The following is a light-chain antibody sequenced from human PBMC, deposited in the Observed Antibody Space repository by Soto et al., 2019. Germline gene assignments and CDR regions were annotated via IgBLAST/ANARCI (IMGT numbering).Light chain of an antibody. Sequence: QSALAQPPSASGTPGQRVTLSCSGSSSNLGSNAVSWYQQRPGTAPQLLMYANTKRPSGVPDRFSGSRSGTSASLAISGLQSEDEADYYCAAWDDSLNGYVFGAGTKVTVL. CDR2: ANT. V-gene: IGLV1-44*01. CDR3: AAWDDSLNGYV. J-gene: IGLJ1*01. CDR1: SSNLGSNA.